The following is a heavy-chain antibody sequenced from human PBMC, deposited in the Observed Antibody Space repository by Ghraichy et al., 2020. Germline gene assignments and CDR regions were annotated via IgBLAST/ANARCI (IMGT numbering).Heavy chain of an antibody. CDR2: IIPILGIA. CDR3: ARDRSRDGYTFFYYYGMDV. Sequence: SVKVSCKASGGTFSNYTISWVRQAPGQGLEWIGRIIPILGIANYAQKFQGRVTITADISTSTAYMELSSLRSEDTAVYYCARDRSRDGYTFFYYYGMDVGPRDHGHRLL. J-gene: IGHJ6*02. V-gene: IGHV1-69*04. CDR1: GGTFSNYT. D-gene: IGHD5-24*01.